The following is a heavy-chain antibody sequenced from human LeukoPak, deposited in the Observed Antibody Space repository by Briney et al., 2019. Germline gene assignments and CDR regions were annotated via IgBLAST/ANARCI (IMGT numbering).Heavy chain of an antibody. J-gene: IGHJ4*02. Sequence: GESLKISCAASGFTFSSYSMNWVRQAPGKGLVWVSSISSSSSYIYYADSVKGRFTISRDNAKNSLYLQMNSLRAEDTAVYYCAKKLGTTDYWGQGTLVTVSS. V-gene: IGHV3-21*01. CDR3: AKKLGTTDY. CDR1: GFTFSSYS. D-gene: IGHD7-27*01. CDR2: ISSSSSYI.